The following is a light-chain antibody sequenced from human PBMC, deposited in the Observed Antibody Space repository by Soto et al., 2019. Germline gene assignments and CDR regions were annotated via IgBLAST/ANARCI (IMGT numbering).Light chain of an antibody. CDR1: SSDVGGYDY. V-gene: IGLV2-11*01. Sequence: QSALTQPPSVSGSPGQLATISCTGTSSDVGGYDYVSWYQQHPGKAPKLLIYDVTKRPSGVPDRFSGSKSGNTASLTISGLQAEDEADFFCCSYGGSFPYVFGTGTKVTVL. CDR3: CSYGGSFPYV. J-gene: IGLJ1*01. CDR2: DVT.